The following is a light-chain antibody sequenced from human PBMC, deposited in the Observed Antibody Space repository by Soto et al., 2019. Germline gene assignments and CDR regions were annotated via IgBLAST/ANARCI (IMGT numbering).Light chain of an antibody. CDR1: SSDVGGYNY. CDR3: SSYTGSISDVV. V-gene: IGLV2-14*01. CDR2: NVS. J-gene: IGLJ2*01. Sequence: QSALTQPASVSGSPGQSITISCTGTSSDVGGYNYVSWYQQHPGKAPKLMIYNVSNRPSGVSNRFSGSKSANSASLTISGLQAEDEADYYCSSYTGSISDVVFGGGTQLTVL.